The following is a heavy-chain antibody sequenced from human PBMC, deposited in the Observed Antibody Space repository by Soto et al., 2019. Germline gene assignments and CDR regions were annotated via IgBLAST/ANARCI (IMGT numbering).Heavy chain of an antibody. Sequence: QVQLVQSGAEVKKPGASVKVSCKASGYMFTGYYMHWVRQAPGQGLEWMGWINPDTGGTNFDQKFQGRVTMTRDTSISTAYMELNSLRSDDTAVYYCARKVATFNFDPWGQGTLVTVSS. CDR2: INPDTGGT. CDR3: ARKVATFNFDP. CDR1: GYMFTGYY. V-gene: IGHV1-2*02. J-gene: IGHJ5*02. D-gene: IGHD5-12*01.